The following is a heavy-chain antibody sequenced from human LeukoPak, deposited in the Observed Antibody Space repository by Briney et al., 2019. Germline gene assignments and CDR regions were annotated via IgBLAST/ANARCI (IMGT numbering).Heavy chain of an antibody. CDR3: ARARDRWSRYAFDI. Sequence: ASVKVSCKASGGTFSSYAISWVRQAPGQGLEWMGGIIPIFGTANYAQKFQGGVTITADESTSTAYMELSSLRSEDTAVYYCARARDRWSRYAFDIWGQGTMVTVSS. CDR1: GGTFSSYA. CDR2: IIPIFGTA. J-gene: IGHJ3*02. V-gene: IGHV1-69*01. D-gene: IGHD4-23*01.